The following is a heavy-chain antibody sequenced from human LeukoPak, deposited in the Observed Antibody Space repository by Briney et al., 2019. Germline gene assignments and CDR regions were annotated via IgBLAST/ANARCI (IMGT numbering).Heavy chain of an antibody. CDR1: GGTFSSYA. D-gene: IGHD3-22*01. CDR2: IIPIFGTA. J-gene: IGHJ4*02. CDR3: AGGLEYYDSSGYLTSPFDY. V-gene: IGHV1-69*05. Sequence: SVKVSCKASGGTFSSYAISWVRQAPGQGLEWMGRIIPIFGTANYAQKFQGRVTITTDESTSTAYMELSSLRSEDTAVYYCAGGLEYYDSSGYLTSPFDYWGQGTLVTVSS.